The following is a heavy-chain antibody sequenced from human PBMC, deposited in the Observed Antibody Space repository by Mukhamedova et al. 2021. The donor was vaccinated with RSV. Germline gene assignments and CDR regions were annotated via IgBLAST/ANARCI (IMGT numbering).Heavy chain of an antibody. Sequence: GKGLEWIGYIYYSGSTNYNPSLKSRVTISVDTSKNQFSLKLSSVTAADTAVYYCARVAGTFFEFRPYLDYWGQGTLVTVSS. CDR3: ARVAGTFFEFRPYLDY. CDR2: IYYSGST. D-gene: IGHD6-19*01. V-gene: IGHV4-59*13. J-gene: IGHJ4*02.